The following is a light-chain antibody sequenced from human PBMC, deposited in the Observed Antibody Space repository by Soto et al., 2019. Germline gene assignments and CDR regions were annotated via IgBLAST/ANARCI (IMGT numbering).Light chain of an antibody. J-gene: IGKJ2*01. CDR1: QDIRDY. Sequence: QMTQSPSSLSASVGDRVTITCQASQDIRDYVNWYQLKPGKAHRLLIYDASHLETGVPSKFSGSRSGTDFTVTINGLQPEDIATYCCQQYDSLPYTFGQGTKLESK. CDR3: QQYDSLPYT. V-gene: IGKV1-33*01. CDR2: DAS.